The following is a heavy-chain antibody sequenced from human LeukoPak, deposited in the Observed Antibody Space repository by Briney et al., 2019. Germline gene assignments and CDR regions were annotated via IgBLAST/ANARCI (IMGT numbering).Heavy chain of an antibody. CDR3: ARDGSTQDYDILTQPQRAYGMDV. J-gene: IGHJ6*02. D-gene: IGHD3-9*01. CDR2: IYYSGST. V-gene: IGHV4-34*09. Sequence: SETLSLTCAVYGGSFSGYYWSWIRQPPGKGLEWIGYIYYSGSTYYNPSLKSRVTISVDTSKNQFSLKLSSVTAADTAVYYCARDGSTQDYDILTQPQRAYGMDVWGQGTTVTVSS. CDR1: GGSFSGYY.